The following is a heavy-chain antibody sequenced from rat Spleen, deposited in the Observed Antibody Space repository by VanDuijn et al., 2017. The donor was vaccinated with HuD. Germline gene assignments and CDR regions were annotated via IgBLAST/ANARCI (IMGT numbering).Heavy chain of an antibody. Sequence: GDTAYSSALKSRLSISRDTSKSQVFLKMNSLQTEDTATYYCARGGRSYYYSAPFDYWGQGVMVTVSS. CDR3: ARGGRSYYYSAPFDY. J-gene: IGHJ2*01. CDR2: GDT. V-gene: IGHV2-32*01. D-gene: IGHD1-1*01.